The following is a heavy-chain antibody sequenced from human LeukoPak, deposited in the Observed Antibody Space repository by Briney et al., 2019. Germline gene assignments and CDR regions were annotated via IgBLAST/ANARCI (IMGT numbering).Heavy chain of an antibody. CDR1: GGSISSYY. CDR2: IYYSGST. V-gene: IGHV4-39*07. Sequence: PSETLSLTCTVSGGSISSYYWSWIRQPPGKGLEWIGSIYYSGSTYYNPSLKSRVTISVDTSKNQFSLKLSSVTAADTAVYYCARASGYTFDYWGQETLVTVSS. CDR3: ARASGYTFDY. D-gene: IGHD5-12*01. J-gene: IGHJ4*02.